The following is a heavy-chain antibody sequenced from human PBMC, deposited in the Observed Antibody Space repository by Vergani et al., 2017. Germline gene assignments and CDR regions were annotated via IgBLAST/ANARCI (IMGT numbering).Heavy chain of an antibody. D-gene: IGHD2-15*01. CDR1: GYTFTSYG. Sequence: QVQLVQSGAEVKKPGASVKVSCKASGYTFTSYGISWVRQAPGQGLEWMGWISAYNGNTNNAQKLQGRVTMTTDTSTSTAYMELRSLRSDDTAVYYCASVETGGCSGGSSPCYYGMDVWGQGTTVTVSS. J-gene: IGHJ6*02. CDR3: ASVETGGCSGGSSPCYYGMDV. V-gene: IGHV1-18*04. CDR2: ISAYNGNT.